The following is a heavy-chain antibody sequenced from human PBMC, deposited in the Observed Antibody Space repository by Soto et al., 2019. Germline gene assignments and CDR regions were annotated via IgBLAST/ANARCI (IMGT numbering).Heavy chain of an antibody. J-gene: IGHJ6*02. D-gene: IGHD3-10*01. CDR3: ARAGRGVRGVIVMNYYYGMDV. CDR1: GGSFSGAN. CDR2: INHSGST. V-gene: IGHV4-34*01. Sequence: SETLSLTCAVYGGSFSGANWSWIRQRPGKGLEWIGEINHSGSTNYNPSLKSRVTISVDTSKNQFSLKLSSVTAADTAVYYCARAGRGVRGVIVMNYYYGMDVWGQGTTVTVS.